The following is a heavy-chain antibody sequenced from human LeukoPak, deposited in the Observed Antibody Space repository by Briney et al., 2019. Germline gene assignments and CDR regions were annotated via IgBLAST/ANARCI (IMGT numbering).Heavy chain of an antibody. Sequence: GSSVKVSCKASGGTFSSYAINWVRQAPGQGLEWMGWINPNSGGTNYAQKFQGRVTMTRDTSISTAYMELSRLRSDDTAVYYCARGEEVLRFLEWLLGYWGQGTLVTVSS. D-gene: IGHD3-3*01. CDR2: INPNSGGT. CDR1: GGTFSSYA. J-gene: IGHJ4*02. CDR3: ARGEEVLRFLEWLLGY. V-gene: IGHV1-2*02.